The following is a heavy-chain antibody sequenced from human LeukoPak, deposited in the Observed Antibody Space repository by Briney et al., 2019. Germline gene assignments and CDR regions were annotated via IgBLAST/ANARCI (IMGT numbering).Heavy chain of an antibody. CDR1: GFTFSNAW. D-gene: IGHD4-17*01. CDR3: TTDVYDYGDDNFDY. V-gene: IGHV3-15*01. CDR2: IKSKTDGGTT. Sequence: PGGSLRLSCAASGFTFSNAWMSWVRQAPGKGLEWVGRIKSKTDGGTTDYAAPVKGRFTISRDDSKNTLYLQMNSLKTEDTAVYYCTTDVYDYGDDNFDYWGQGTLVTVSS. J-gene: IGHJ4*02.